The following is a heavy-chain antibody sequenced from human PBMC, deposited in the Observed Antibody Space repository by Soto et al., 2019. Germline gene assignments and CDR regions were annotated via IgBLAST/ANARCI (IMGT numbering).Heavy chain of an antibody. CDR3: AKAFGLFNGYELRDCYGMDV. D-gene: IGHD5-12*01. V-gene: IGHV4-59*01. J-gene: IGHJ6*02. CDR2: IYYSGST. Sequence: SETLSLTCTVSGGSISSYYWSWIRQPPGKGLEWIGYIYYSGSTNYNPSLKSRVTISVDTSKNQFSLKLSSVTAADTAVYYCAKAFGLFNGYELRDCYGMDVWGQGTTVTVSS. CDR1: GGSISSYY.